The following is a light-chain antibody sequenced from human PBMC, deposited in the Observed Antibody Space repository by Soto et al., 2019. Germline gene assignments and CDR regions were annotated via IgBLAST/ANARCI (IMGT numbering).Light chain of an antibody. CDR3: QQYYDTPYT. J-gene: IGKJ2*01. V-gene: IGKV4-1*01. CDR2: WTS. Sequence: DIVMTQSPESLALSLGERATINCRSSQSLLYSGNNENYLAWYQQKPRQPPRLLIYWTSARESGVPDRFSGSGSGTDFTLTISSLQAEDVAVYYCQQYYDTPYTFGHGTKVDIK. CDR1: QSLLYSGNNENY.